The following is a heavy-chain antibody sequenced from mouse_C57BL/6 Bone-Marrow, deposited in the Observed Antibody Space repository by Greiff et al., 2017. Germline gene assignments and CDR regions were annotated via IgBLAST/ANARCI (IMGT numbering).Heavy chain of an antibody. Sequence: QVQLQQPGAELVKPGASVKMSCKASGYTFTSYWITWVKQRPGHGLEWIGDIYPGSGSTNYNEKFKSKDTLTVDTSSSTAYMQLSSLTSEDSAVYYCARGKTYSNYSWFAYWGQGTLVTVSA. D-gene: IGHD2-5*01. J-gene: IGHJ3*01. CDR1: GYTFTSYW. CDR2: IYPGSGST. V-gene: IGHV1-55*01. CDR3: ARGKTYSNYSWFAY.